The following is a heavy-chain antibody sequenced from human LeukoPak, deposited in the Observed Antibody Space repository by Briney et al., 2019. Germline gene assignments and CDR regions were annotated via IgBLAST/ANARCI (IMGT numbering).Heavy chain of an antibody. Sequence: GGSLRLSCVASGFTFNSYAMNWVRQAPGKGLEWVSYISSGSTTIKYADSVKGRFTISRDNARNSLYLQMNSLRAEDTAVYCCARVDGVCGCSLDYWGQGTLVTVSS. D-gene: IGHD2-21*01. CDR3: ARVDGVCGCSLDY. V-gene: IGHV3-48*01. CDR1: GFTFNSYA. CDR2: ISSGSTTI. J-gene: IGHJ4*02.